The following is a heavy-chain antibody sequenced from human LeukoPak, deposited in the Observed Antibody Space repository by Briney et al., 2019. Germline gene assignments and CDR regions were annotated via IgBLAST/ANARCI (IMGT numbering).Heavy chain of an antibody. V-gene: IGHV3-48*01. CDR3: ATPLDY. CDR1: GFTFNTYS. CDR2: IDSNASTI. Sequence: RSGGSLRLSCAASGFTFNTYSMNWVRQAPGKGLEWVSYIDSNASTIYYADSVKGRFTISRDNAKNSLYLQMNSLRVEDTAVYYCATPLDYWGQGTLVTVSS. J-gene: IGHJ4*02.